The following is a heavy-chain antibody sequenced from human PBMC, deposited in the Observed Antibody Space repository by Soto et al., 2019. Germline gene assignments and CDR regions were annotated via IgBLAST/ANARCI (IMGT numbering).Heavy chain of an antibody. CDR2: ISGSSSST. Sequence: PGGSLRLSCAASGFTFSSYSMNWVRQAPGKGLEWVSSISGSSSSTYYADSVKGRFTISRDNSKNTLYLQMNSLRAEDTAVYYYSSRSCEWNYYAYYFDYWGQGTLVTVSS. D-gene: IGHD1-7*01. J-gene: IGHJ4*02. CDR1: GFTFSSYS. V-gene: IGHV3-23*01. CDR3: SSRSCEWNYYAYYFDY.